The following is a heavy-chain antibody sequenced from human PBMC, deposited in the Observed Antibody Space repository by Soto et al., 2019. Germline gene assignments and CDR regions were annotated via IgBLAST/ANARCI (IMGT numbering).Heavy chain of an antibody. CDR3: ARELAVAGKPGGEYYYYYYGMDV. CDR2: INPSGGST. J-gene: IGHJ6*02. CDR1: GYTFTSYY. V-gene: IGHV1-46*01. D-gene: IGHD6-19*01. Sequence: ASVKVSCKASGYTFTSYYMHWVRQAPGQGLEWMGIINPSGGSTSYAQKFQGRVTMTRDTSTSTVYMELSSLRSEDTAMYYCARELAVAGKPGGEYYYYYYGMDVWGQGTTVTVYS.